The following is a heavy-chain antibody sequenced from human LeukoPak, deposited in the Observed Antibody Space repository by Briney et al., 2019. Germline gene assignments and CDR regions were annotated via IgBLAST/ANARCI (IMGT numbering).Heavy chain of an antibody. CDR1: GGSISSYY. J-gene: IGHJ4*02. Sequence: PSETLSLTCIVSGGSISSYYWSWTRQPPGKGLEWIGYIYYSGSTNYNPSLKSRVTISVDTSKNQFSLKLSSVTAADTAVYYCARVVGYPELWLDAYYFDYWGQGTLVTVSS. CDR3: ARVVGYPELWLDAYYFDY. CDR2: IYYSGST. V-gene: IGHV4-59*01. D-gene: IGHD5-18*01.